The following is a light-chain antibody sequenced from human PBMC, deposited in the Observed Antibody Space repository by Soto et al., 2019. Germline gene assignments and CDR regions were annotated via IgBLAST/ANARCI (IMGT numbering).Light chain of an antibody. CDR1: SSDVGRYNY. V-gene: IGLV2-14*01. CDR3: RSFTGSSTS. Sequence: QAVVTQPASVSGSPGQSITISCTGTSSDVGRYNYVSWYQQHPGKAPKLIIYDVTYRPSGVSDRFSGSKSGSTASLTISGRQAEEEADYSRRSFTGSSTSFGGGTNLTAL. J-gene: IGLJ3*02. CDR2: DVT.